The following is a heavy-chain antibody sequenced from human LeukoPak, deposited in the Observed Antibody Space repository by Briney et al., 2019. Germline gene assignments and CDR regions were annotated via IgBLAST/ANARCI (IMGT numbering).Heavy chain of an antibody. CDR1: GFTFDDYA. Sequence: PGGSLRLSCAASGFTFDDYAMHWVRQAPGKGLEWVSLISWDGGSTYYADSVKGRFTISRDNSKNSLYLQMNSLRAEDTALYYCAKGDTSSGYYDYWGQGTLVTVSS. CDR2: ISWDGGST. CDR3: AKGDTSSGYYDY. D-gene: IGHD3-22*01. V-gene: IGHV3-43D*03. J-gene: IGHJ4*02.